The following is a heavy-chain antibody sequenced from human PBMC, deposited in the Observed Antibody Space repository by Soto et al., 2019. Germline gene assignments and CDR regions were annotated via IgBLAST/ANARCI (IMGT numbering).Heavy chain of an antibody. Sequence: GGSLRLSCAASGLTFSSYWMSWVRQAPGKGLEWVANIKQDGSEKYYVDSVKGRFTISRDNAKNSLYLQMNGLRAEDTAVYYCARAIVVVPAAPNEYYYYYYMDVWGKGTTVTVSS. CDR3: ARAIVVVPAAPNEYYYYYYMDV. J-gene: IGHJ6*03. V-gene: IGHV3-7*04. CDR2: IKQDGSEK. CDR1: GLTFSSYW. D-gene: IGHD2-2*01.